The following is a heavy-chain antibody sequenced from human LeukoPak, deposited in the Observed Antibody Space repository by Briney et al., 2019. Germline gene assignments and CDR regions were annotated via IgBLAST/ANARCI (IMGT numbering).Heavy chain of an antibody. Sequence: KSGGTLRLSCAASGFTFSSYTMNWVRQAPGEGLEWVSSISSSSSYIYYADSVKGRFTISRDNAKNSLYLQMNSLRAEDTAVYFCARDRRTVTTCDYWGQGTLVAV. V-gene: IGHV3-21*01. CDR3: ARDRRTVTTCDY. CDR2: ISSSSSYI. CDR1: GFTFSSYT. J-gene: IGHJ4*02. D-gene: IGHD4-17*01.